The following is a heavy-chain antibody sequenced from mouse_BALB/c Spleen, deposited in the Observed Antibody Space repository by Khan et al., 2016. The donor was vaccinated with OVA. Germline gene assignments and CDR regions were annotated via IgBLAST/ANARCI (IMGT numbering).Heavy chain of an antibody. CDR3: ARENYYGYYFDY. D-gene: IGHD1-1*01. CDR2: ISYSGGT. CDR1: GYSITSGYA. V-gene: IGHV3-2*02. J-gene: IGHJ2*01. Sequence: EVQLVESGPGLVKPSQSLSLTCTVTGYSITSGYAWNWIRQFPGNKLEWMGYISYSGGTSYNPSLKSRISITRDTSKNQFFLQLNSVTTEDTATYYGARENYYGYYFDYWGQGTTLTVSS.